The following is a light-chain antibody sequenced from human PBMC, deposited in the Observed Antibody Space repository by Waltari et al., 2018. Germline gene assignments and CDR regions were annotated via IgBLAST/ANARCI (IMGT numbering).Light chain of an antibody. V-gene: IGKV3-20*01. Sequence: EIVLTQSPGTLSLSPGERATLSCRARQSVSSSYLAWYQQKPGQAPRLLIYGASSRATGIPDRFSGSGSGTDFTLTISSLQAEDVAVYYCQQYYSTPVTFGGGTKVEIK. CDR2: GAS. CDR3: QQYYSTPVT. J-gene: IGKJ4*01. CDR1: QSVSSSY.